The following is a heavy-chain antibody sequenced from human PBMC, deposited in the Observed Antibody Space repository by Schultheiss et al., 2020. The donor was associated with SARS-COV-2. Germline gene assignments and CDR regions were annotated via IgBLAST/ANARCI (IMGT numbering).Heavy chain of an antibody. D-gene: IGHD3-22*01. CDR2: ISYDGSNK. CDR3: ARVSPGSSGYYEFYYYYGMDV. J-gene: IGHJ6*02. Sequence: GESLKISCAASGFTFSSYAMHWVRQAPGKGLEWVAVISYDGSNKYYADSVKGRFTISRDNSKNTLYLQMNSLRADDTAVYYCARVSPGSSGYYEFYYYYGMDVWGQGTTVTVSS. CDR1: GFTFSSYA. V-gene: IGHV3-30*01.